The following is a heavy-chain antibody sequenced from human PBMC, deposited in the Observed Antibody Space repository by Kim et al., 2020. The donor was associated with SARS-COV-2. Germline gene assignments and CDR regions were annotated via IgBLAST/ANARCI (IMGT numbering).Heavy chain of an antibody. CDR3: ARARGGAARFMSAVWRWFDP. D-gene: IGHD6-6*01. J-gene: IGHJ5*02. Sequence: SETLSLTCAVYGGSFSGYYWSWIRQPPGKGLEWIGEINHSGSTNYNPSLKSRVTISVDTSKNQFSLKLSSVTAADTAVYYCARARGGAARFMSAVWRWFDPWGQGTLVTVSS. CDR1: GGSFSGYY. V-gene: IGHV4-34*01. CDR2: INHSGST.